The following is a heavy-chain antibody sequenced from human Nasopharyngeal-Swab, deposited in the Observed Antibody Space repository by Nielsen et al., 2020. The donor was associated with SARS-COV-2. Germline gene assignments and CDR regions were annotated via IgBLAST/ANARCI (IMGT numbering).Heavy chain of an antibody. D-gene: IGHD2-2*01. Sequence: ASVKVSCKASGYTFTGYGISWVRQAPGQGLEWMGWISAYNGNTNYAQKLQGRITMTTDTSTSTAYMELRSLRSDDTAVYYCARGGPDIVVVPAEAFDIWGQGTMVTVSS. CDR1: GYTFTGYG. CDR3: ARGGPDIVVVPAEAFDI. V-gene: IGHV1-18*01. CDR2: ISAYNGNT. J-gene: IGHJ3*02.